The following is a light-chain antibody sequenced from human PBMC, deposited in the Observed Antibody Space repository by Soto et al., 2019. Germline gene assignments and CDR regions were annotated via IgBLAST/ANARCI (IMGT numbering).Light chain of an antibody. CDR2: AVS. CDR1: QNIGNY. J-gene: IGKJ1*01. V-gene: IGKV1-39*01. CDR3: QQSYNSPTWT. Sequence: DIQMTQSPSSLSASVGDRVTITCRASQNIGNYLHWYQQKPGKPPKVLIYAVSTLQTGVPSRFSGSGSGTDFTLTISSLQPEDFATFYCQQSYNSPTWTFGEGTKVEFK.